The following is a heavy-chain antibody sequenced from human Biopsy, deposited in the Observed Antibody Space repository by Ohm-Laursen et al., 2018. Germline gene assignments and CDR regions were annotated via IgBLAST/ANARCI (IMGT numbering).Heavy chain of an antibody. CDR1: GGSISSFY. D-gene: IGHD2-15*01. V-gene: IGHV4-4*09. CDR2: ISNSGST. Sequence: GTLSLTCPVSGGSISSFYWTWIRQPPGKGPEWIGDISNSGSTNYNPSLKSRVIISVDTSKNQFSLNLSSVTAADTAVYYCARRGSGGRSFDHWGQGTLVTVSS. J-gene: IGHJ4*02. CDR3: ARRGSGGRSFDH.